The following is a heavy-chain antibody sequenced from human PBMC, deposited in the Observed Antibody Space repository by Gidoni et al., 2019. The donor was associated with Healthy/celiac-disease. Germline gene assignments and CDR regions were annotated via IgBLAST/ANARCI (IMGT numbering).Heavy chain of an antibody. CDR2: IKQDGSEK. CDR1: GFTFISYW. V-gene: IGHV3-7*01. Sequence: EVQLVESGGGLVQPGGSLRLSGADSGFTFISYWMSWVRQAPGKGLEWVANIKQDGSEKYYVDSVKGRFTISRDNAKNSLYLQMNSLRAEDTAVYYCARVRGFFDYWGQGTLVTVSS. CDR3: ARVRGFFDY. J-gene: IGHJ4*02.